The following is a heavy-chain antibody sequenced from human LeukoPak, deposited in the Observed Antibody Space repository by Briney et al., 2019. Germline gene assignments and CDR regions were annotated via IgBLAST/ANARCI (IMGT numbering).Heavy chain of an antibody. CDR3: AKKPYYDFWSGYSPPDY. D-gene: IGHD3-3*01. CDR1: GFTFSSYA. V-gene: IGHV3-23*01. CDR2: ISGSGGST. Sequence: QPGAPLRLSCAASGFTFSSYAMSWVRQAPGKGLEWVSAISGSGGSTYYADSVKGRFTISRDNSKNTLYLQMNSLRAEDTAVYYCAKKPYYDFWSGYSPPDYWGQGTLVTVSS. J-gene: IGHJ4*02.